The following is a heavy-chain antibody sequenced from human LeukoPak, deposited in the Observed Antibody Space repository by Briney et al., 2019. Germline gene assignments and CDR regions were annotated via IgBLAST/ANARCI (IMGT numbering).Heavy chain of an antibody. Sequence: EGSLRLSCAASGFTVSSNYMSWVRQAPGKGLEWVSVIYSGGSTYYADSLKGRFTISRDNSKNTLYLQMNSLRAENTAVYYCARGGRPYCINGVCYSSGPWGFDYWGQGTLVTVSS. V-gene: IGHV3-53*01. CDR1: GFTVSSNY. CDR2: IYSGGST. J-gene: IGHJ4*02. D-gene: IGHD2-8*01. CDR3: ARGGRPYCINGVCYSSGPWGFDY.